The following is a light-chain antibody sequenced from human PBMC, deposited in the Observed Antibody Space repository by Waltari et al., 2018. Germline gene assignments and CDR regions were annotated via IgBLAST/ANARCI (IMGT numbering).Light chain of an antibody. CDR3: QQYDISPLT. CDR2: GAA. V-gene: IGKV3-20*01. Sequence: DIVLTQSPGTLSLSPGARATLPCRASQTVRTTYLAWYQQKPGQAPTLLIYGAASRATGIPDRFSCSGSGTDFSLTISSLEPEDFAVYYCQQYDISPLTFGGGTKVEIK. CDR1: QTVRTTY. J-gene: IGKJ4*01.